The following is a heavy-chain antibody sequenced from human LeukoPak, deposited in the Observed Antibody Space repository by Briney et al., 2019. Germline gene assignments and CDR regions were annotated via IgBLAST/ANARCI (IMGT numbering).Heavy chain of an antibody. CDR3: ARDPRNYENTYYYYGMDV. CDR1: GYTFTSYY. V-gene: IGHV1-46*01. D-gene: IGHD1-7*01. CDR2: INPSGGST. Sequence: ASVKVSCKASGYTFTSYYMHWVRQAPGQGLEWMGIINPSGGSTSYAQKFQGRVTMTRDTSTSTVYMELSSLRSEDTAVYYRARDPRNYENTYYYYGMDVWGQGTTVTVSS. J-gene: IGHJ6*02.